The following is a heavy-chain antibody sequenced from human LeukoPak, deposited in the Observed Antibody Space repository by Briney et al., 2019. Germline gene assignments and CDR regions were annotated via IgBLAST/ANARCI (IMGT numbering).Heavy chain of an antibody. V-gene: IGHV4-38-2*02. D-gene: IGHD6-13*01. J-gene: IGHJ5*02. CDR3: ARGDYSSSWYEYNWFDP. CDR2: IYHSGNT. CDR1: GYSISSGYY. Sequence: PSETLSLTCTVSGYSISSGYYWGWIRQPPGKGLEWIGSIYHSGNTYYSPSLKGRVTISVDTSKNQFSLKLSSVTAADTAVYYCARGDYSSSWYEYNWFDPWGQGTLVTVSS.